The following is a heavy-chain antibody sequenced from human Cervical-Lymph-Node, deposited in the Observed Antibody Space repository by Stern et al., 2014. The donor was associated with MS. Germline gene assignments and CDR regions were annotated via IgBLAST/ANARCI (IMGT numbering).Heavy chain of an antibody. Sequence: QVQLQESGPGLVKPSETLSLTCAVSGGSVSDSRYYWGWIRQPPGKGLEWIGSVSYTGSTYNNPSLKSRVTISVDTPKTHFPLQLTSVPAADTALYYCSRHLPYSSSWYNWFDPWGQGTLVTVSS. D-gene: IGHD6-13*01. V-gene: IGHV4-39*01. CDR2: VSYTGST. J-gene: IGHJ5*02. CDR1: GGSVSDSRYY. CDR3: SRHLPYSSSWYNWFDP.